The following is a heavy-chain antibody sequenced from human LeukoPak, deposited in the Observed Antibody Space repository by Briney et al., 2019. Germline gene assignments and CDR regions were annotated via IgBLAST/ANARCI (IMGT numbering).Heavy chain of an antibody. Sequence: GGSLRLSCVASGFAFSSAWMNWVRQAPGKELGWVANIKQDGSEKKYEDSVKGRFTISRDNADNSLFLQMNSLRAEDTAVYYCARTHNYGYDHWGQGTLVTVSS. V-gene: IGHV3-7*01. CDR1: GFAFSSAW. D-gene: IGHD5-24*01. CDR3: ARTHNYGYDH. J-gene: IGHJ5*02. CDR2: IKQDGSEK.